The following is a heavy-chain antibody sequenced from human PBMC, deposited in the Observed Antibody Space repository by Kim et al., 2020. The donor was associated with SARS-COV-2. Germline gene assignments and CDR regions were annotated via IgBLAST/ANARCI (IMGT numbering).Heavy chain of an antibody. V-gene: IGHV1-24*01. Sequence: ASVKVSCKVSGYTLTELSMHWVRQAPGKGLEWMGGFDPEDGETIYAQKFQGRVTTTEDTSTDTAYMDLSSLRSEDTAVYYCATLDSSGYYKEYYFDYWGQGTLVTVSS. CDR1: GYTLTELS. D-gene: IGHD3-22*01. J-gene: IGHJ4*02. CDR3: ATLDSSGYYKEYYFDY. CDR2: FDPEDGET.